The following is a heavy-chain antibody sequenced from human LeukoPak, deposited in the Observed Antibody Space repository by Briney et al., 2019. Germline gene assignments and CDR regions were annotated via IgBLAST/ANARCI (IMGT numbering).Heavy chain of an antibody. CDR2: ISAYNGNT. Sequence: ASVKVSCKASGYTFTSYGISWVRHAPGQGLEWMGWISAYNGNTNYAQKLQGRVTMTTDTSTSTAYMELRSLRSDDTAVYYCARDFATMVRGVYNFDYWGQGTLVTVSS. CDR3: ARDFATMVRGVYNFDY. D-gene: IGHD3-10*01. J-gene: IGHJ4*02. V-gene: IGHV1-18*04. CDR1: GYTFTSYG.